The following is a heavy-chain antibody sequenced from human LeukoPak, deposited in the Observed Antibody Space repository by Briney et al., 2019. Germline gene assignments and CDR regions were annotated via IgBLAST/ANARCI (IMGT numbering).Heavy chain of an antibody. J-gene: IGHJ4*02. CDR3: AKEETTVKTPGIDY. CDR2: IYHSGST. Sequence: PSQTLSLTCTVSGGSISSGGYYWSWIRQPPGKGLEWIGYIYHSGSTYYNPSLKSRVTISVDRSKNQFSLKLSSVTAADTAVYYCAKEETTVKTPGIDYWGQGTLVTVSS. V-gene: IGHV4-30-2*02. D-gene: IGHD4-11*01. CDR1: GGSISSGGYY.